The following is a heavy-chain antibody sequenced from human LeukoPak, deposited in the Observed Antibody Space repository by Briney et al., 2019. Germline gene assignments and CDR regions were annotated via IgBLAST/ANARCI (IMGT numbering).Heavy chain of an antibody. CDR2: ISSSSSTI. J-gene: IGHJ4*02. Sequence: PGGSLRLSCAASGFTFSSYSMNWVRQAPGKGLEWVSYISSSSSTIYYADSVKGRFTISRDNAKNSLYLQMNSLRAEDTAVYYCARDRTGGGIAYWGQGTLVTVSS. V-gene: IGHV3-48*01. CDR1: GFTFSSYS. CDR3: ARDRTGGGIAY. D-gene: IGHD6-13*01.